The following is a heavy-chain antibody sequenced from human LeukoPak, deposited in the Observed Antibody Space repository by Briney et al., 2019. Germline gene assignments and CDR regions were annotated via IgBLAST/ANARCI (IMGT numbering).Heavy chain of an antibody. CDR1: GGSISSGGYY. CDR2: IYYSGST. CDR3: ARLPVDIVVVPAAGGESLGFDP. D-gene: IGHD2-2*03. V-gene: IGHV4-31*03. Sequence: SQTLSLTCTVSGGSISSGGYYWSWIRQHPGKGLEWIGYIYYSGSTYYNPSLKSRVTISVDTSKNQFSLKLSSVTAADTAVYYCARLPVDIVVVPAAGGESLGFDPWGPGTLVTVTS. J-gene: IGHJ5*02.